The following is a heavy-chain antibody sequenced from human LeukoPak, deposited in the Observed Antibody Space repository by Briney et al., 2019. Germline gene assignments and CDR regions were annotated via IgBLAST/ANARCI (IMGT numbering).Heavy chain of an antibody. CDR1: GGTFSSYA. CDR3: ASRGQKRRPTGDAFDI. J-gene: IGHJ3*02. Sequence: GASVKVSCKASGGTFSSYAISWVRQAPGQGLEWMGRIIPILGIANYAQKFQGRVTITADKSTSTAYMELSGLRSEDAAVYYCASRGQKRRPTGDAFDIWGQGTMVTVSS. D-gene: IGHD1-14*01. CDR2: IIPILGIA. V-gene: IGHV1-69*04.